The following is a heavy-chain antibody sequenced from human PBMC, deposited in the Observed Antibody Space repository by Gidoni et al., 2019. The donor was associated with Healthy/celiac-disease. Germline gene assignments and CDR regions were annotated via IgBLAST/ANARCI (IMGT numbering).Heavy chain of an antibody. D-gene: IGHD3-3*01. CDR1: GYIFTSYD. CDR3: ARGPCNWSHWTFDY. CDR2: MNPNSGDT. J-gene: IGHJ4*01. Sequence: QVQLVQSGAEMKKPGASVKVSCKASGYIFTSYDINWVRQAPGQGLEWMGWMNPNSGDTGYEQKFQGRVTMASNTSITTAYMELTSLGSDDTAVYYCARGPCNWSHWTFDYWGHGTLVTVSS. V-gene: IGHV1-8*01.